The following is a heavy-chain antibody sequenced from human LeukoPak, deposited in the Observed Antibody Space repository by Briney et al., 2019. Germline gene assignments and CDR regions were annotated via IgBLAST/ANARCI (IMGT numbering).Heavy chain of an antibody. CDR1: GYTFTSYG. D-gene: IGHD6-19*01. CDR2: ISAYNGNT. CDR3: ARGAARQWDFDY. J-gene: IGHJ4*02. Sequence: GASVKVSCKASGYTFTSYGISWVRQAPGQGLEWMGWISAYNGNTNYAQTLQGRVIMTTDTSTSTAYMELRSLRSDDAAVYYCARGAARQWDFDYWGQGTLVTVSS. V-gene: IGHV1-18*01.